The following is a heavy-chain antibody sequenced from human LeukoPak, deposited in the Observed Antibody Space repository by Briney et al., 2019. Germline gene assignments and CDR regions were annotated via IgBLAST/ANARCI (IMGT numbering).Heavy chain of an antibody. D-gene: IGHD2-15*01. Sequence: ASVKVSCKASGGTFSSYAISWVRQAPGQGLEWMGGIIPIFGTANYAQKFQGRVTITADESTSTAYMELRSLRSDDTAVYYCARSRSLVDDYWGQGTLVTVSS. J-gene: IGHJ4*02. CDR2: IIPIFGTA. V-gene: IGHV1-69*13. CDR1: GGTFSSYA. CDR3: ARSRSLVDDY.